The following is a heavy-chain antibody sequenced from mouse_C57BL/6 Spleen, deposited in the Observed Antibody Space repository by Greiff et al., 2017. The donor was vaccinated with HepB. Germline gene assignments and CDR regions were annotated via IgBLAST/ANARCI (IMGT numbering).Heavy chain of an antibody. CDR1: GYTFTSYW. J-gene: IGHJ3*01. CDR2: IDPSDSYT. Sequence: QVQLQQPGAELVKPGASVKLSCKASGYTFTSYWMQWVKQRPGQGLEWIGEIDPSDSYTNYNQKFKGKATLTVDTSSSTAYMQLSSLTSEDSAVYYCARKTAQATLAYWGKGTLVTVAA. D-gene: IGHD3-2*02. CDR3: ARKTAQATLAY. V-gene: IGHV1-50*01.